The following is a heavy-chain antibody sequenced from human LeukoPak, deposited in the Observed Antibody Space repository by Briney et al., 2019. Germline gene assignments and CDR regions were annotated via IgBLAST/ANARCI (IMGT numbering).Heavy chain of an antibody. CDR2: INHSGST. V-gene: IGHV4-34*01. J-gene: IGHJ4*02. CDR1: GGSFSGYY. D-gene: IGHD4-23*01. Sequence: SETLSLTCAVYGGSFSGYYWSWIRQPPGRGLEWIGEINHSGSTNYNPSLKSRVTISVDTSKNQFSLKLSSVTAADTAVYYCARRRRSTVVTPPDYWGQGTLVSVSS. CDR3: ARRRRSTVVTPPDY.